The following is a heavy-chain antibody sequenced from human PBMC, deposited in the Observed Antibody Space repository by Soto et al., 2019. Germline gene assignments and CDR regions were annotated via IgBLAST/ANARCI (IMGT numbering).Heavy chain of an antibody. Sequence: QVQLRESGPGQLKPSETLSLTCSVSGGSMNYYYWTWIRQPPGKGLEWIGSVSYTGGTTYSPSLKSRVVISLDTSRNQFSLTLRSATAADTAVYFCARYSPPKTPYDSNPGWFDPWGQGTLVAVTS. CDR3: ARYSPPKTPYDSNPGWFDP. J-gene: IGHJ5*02. CDR2: VSYTGGT. V-gene: IGHV4-59*03. D-gene: IGHD3-22*01. CDR1: GGSMNYYY.